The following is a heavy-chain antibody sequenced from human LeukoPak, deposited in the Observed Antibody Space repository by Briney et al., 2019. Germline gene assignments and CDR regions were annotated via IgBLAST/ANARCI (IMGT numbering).Heavy chain of an antibody. CDR2: IYPGDSDT. J-gene: IGHJ4*02. Sequence: GESLKISCKGSGYSFTSYWIGWVRQMPGKGLEWMGIIYPGDSDTRYSPSFQGQVTIPADKSISTAYLQWSSLKASDTAMYYCARTQTRTSHPNDYWGQGTLVTVSS. CDR3: ARTQTRTSHPNDY. V-gene: IGHV5-51*01. CDR1: GYSFTSYW. D-gene: IGHD3-16*01.